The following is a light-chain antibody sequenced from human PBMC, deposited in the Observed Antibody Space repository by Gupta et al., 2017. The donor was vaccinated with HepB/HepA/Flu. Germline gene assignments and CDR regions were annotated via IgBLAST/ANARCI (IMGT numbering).Light chain of an antibody. CDR3: CSYAGSYTFL. J-gene: IGLJ2*01. V-gene: IGLV2-11*01. Sequence: QSALTQPRSVSGSPGQSVTISCTGTSSDVGDYNYFSWYQQHPGRAPKLMIYDVTKRPSGVPDRFSGSKSGNTASLTISGLQTEDEADYYCCSYAGSYTFLFGGGTKLTVL. CDR2: DVT. CDR1: SSDVGDYNY.